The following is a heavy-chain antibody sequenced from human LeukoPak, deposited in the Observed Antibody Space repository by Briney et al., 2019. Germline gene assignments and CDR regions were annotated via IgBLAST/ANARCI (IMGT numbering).Heavy chain of an antibody. D-gene: IGHD2/OR15-2a*01. CDR2: VKSKTDGGTI. CDR3: TRDFYDLSGQD. V-gene: IGHV3-15*01. CDR1: GFTFSSYA. Sequence: PGGSLRLSCEASGFTFSSYAVSWVRQTPAKGLEWVGRVKSKTDGGTIDYGASVKGRFAISRDDSKSTLFLQLNSLTTEDTGVYYCTRDFYDLSGQDWGQGTLVTVSS. J-gene: IGHJ4*02.